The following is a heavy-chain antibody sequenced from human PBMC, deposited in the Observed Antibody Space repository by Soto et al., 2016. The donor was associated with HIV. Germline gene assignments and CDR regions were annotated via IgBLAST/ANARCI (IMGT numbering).Heavy chain of an antibody. Sequence: QVQLQESGPGLVKPSETLSLTCTVSGGSISSYYWSWIRQPPGKGLEWLGFIHYSGSTNYNPSLKSRITMSVDTSKNHFSLNLSSVTAADTAVYFCARDSGGQWLYYWGQGTLVTVSS. D-gene: IGHD6-19*01. V-gene: IGHV4-59*01. CDR3: ARDSGGQWLYY. CDR1: GGSISSYY. CDR2: IHYSGST. J-gene: IGHJ4*02.